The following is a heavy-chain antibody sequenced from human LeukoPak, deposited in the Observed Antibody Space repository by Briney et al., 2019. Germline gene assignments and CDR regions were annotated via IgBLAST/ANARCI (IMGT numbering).Heavy chain of an antibody. CDR3: TFSSYGDHVGVDAFDV. CDR1: GFTFSTYW. CDR2: INAYGSST. D-gene: IGHD4-17*01. V-gene: IGHV3-74*01. J-gene: IGHJ3*01. Sequence: PGGSLRLSCAASGFTFSTYWMHWVRQAPGKGLVWVSRINAYGSSTNYADSVKGRFTISRDNAKNTVYLQMNSLSAEDTAMYYCTFSSYGDHVGVDAFDVWGQGTMVTVSS.